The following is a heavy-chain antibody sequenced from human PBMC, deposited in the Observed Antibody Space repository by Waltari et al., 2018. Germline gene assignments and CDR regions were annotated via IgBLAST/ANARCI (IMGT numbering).Heavy chain of an antibody. V-gene: IGHV4-39*07. CDR2: IYYTGST. D-gene: IGHD6-13*01. J-gene: IGHJ5*02. CDR3: ARDCSGSWYYWFDP. Sequence: QLRLQESGPGLVKPSETLSLTCTVSGGSISSSSYYWGWIRQPPGKGLGWIGSIYYTGSTYYNPSLKSRVTISVDTSKNQFSLKLSSVTTADTAVYYCARDCSGSWYYWFDPWGQGTLVTVSS. CDR1: GGSISSSSYY.